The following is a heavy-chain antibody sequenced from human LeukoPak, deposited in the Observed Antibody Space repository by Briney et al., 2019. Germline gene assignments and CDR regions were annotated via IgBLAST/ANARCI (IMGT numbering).Heavy chain of an antibody. J-gene: IGHJ4*02. Sequence: SQTLSLTYAISGDSVSSNSAAWNWIRQSPSRGLEWLGRAYYRSKWYSDYAVSVESRITISPATSKNQFSLQLDSMTPEDTAVYYCARAQAGTFDYWGQGTLVTVSS. CDR2: AYYRSKWYS. D-gene: IGHD1-7*01. V-gene: IGHV6-1*01. CDR1: GDSVSSNSAA. CDR3: ARAQAGTFDY.